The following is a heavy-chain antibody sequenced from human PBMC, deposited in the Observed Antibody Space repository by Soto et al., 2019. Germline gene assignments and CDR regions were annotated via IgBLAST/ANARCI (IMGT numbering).Heavy chain of an antibody. V-gene: IGHV4-31*03. J-gene: IGHJ6*02. D-gene: IGHD1-26*01. CDR2: IYYSGST. Sequence: SETLSLTCTVSVGSISSGGYCWSWIRQHPGKGLEWIGYIYYSGSTYYNPSLKSRVTISVDTSKKQFSLKLSSVTAADTAVYYCARGEEYGMDVWGQGTTVTVSS. CDR3: ARGEEYGMDV. CDR1: VGSISSGGYC.